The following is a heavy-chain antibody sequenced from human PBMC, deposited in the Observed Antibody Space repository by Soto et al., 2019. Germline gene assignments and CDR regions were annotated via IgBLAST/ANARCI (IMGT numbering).Heavy chain of an antibody. CDR2: VNHSGST. J-gene: IGHJ5*02. CDR3: ARHSLALRKNTWFDP. CDR1: GYSISSSKW. D-gene: IGHD3-3*02. V-gene: IGHV4-4*01. Sequence: PETLSLTFAVPGYSISSSKWWGWFRQPPGKGLEWIGDVNHSGSTNYNPSPQSRVTISVDTSKNQFSLRLRSVTAADTALYFCARHSLALRKNTWFDPWGQGSMVTDSS.